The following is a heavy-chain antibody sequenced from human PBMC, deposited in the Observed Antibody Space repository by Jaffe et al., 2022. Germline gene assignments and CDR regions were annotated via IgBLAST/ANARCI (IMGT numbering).Heavy chain of an antibody. CDR3: ASPPGPLLCGGDCYTIDAFDI. V-gene: IGHV3-11*01. CDR2: ISSSGSTI. CDR1: GFTFSDYY. D-gene: IGHD2-21*01. Sequence: QVQLVESGGGLVKPGGSLRLSCAASGFTFSDYYMSWIRQAPGKGLEWVSYISSSGSTIYYADSVKGRFTISRDNAKNSLYLQMNSLRAEDTAVYYCASPPGPLLCGGDCYTIDAFDIWGQGTMVTVSS. J-gene: IGHJ3*02.